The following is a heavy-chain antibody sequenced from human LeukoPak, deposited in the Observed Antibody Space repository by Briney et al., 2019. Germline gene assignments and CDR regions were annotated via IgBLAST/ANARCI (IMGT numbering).Heavy chain of an antibody. Sequence: GGSLRLSCAASGFTFSSYSMNWVRQAPGKGLEWVSSISSSSYIYYADSVKGRFTISRDNAKNSLYLQMNSLRAEDTAVYYCARDSRGEGRAAAGRGAFDIWGQGIMVTVSS. D-gene: IGHD6-13*01. V-gene: IGHV3-21*01. J-gene: IGHJ3*02. CDR3: ARDSRGEGRAAAGRGAFDI. CDR2: ISSSSYI. CDR1: GFTFSSYS.